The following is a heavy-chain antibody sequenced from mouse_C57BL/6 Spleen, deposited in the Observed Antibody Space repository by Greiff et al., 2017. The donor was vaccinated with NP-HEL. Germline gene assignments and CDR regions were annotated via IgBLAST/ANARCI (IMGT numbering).Heavy chain of an antibody. CDR3: ARGVYYGSSYPDFFDY. J-gene: IGHJ2*01. Sequence: QVQLQQPGAELVRPGSSVKLFCKASGYTFTSYWMDWGKQRPGQGHEGIGNIYPSDNETHYNQKFKDKATLTVDKSSSTAYMQLSSLTSEDSAVYYCARGVYYGSSYPDFFDYWGQGTTLTVSS. CDR1: GYTFTSYW. V-gene: IGHV1-61*01. CDR2: IYPSDNET. D-gene: IGHD1-1*01.